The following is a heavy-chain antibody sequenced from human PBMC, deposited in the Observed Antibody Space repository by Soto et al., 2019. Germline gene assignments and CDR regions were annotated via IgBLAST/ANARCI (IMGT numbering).Heavy chain of an antibody. J-gene: IGHJ3*02. CDR2: IRNDGSDK. Sequence: GGSLRLSCAASGFIFSPYGIHWVRQAPGKGLEWVALIRNDGSDKYYAESVTGRFAISRDNSKNTVYLQMNSLRAEDTALYFCARAPRMAPFDIWGQGTMVTVS. CDR3: ARAPRMAPFDI. CDR1: GFIFSPYG. V-gene: IGHV3-33*01.